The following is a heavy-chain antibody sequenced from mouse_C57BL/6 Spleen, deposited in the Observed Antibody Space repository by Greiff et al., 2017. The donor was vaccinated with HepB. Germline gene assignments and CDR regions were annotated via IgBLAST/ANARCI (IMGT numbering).Heavy chain of an antibody. CDR1: GYTFTSYW. CDR2: INPSNGGT. CDR3: ARPDGYYVQFDY. J-gene: IGHJ2*01. Sequence: QVQLQQSGTELVKPGASVKLSCKASGYTFTSYWMHWVKQRPGQGLEWIGNINPSNGGTNYNEKFKSKATLTVDKSSSTAYMQLSSLTSEDSAVYYCARPDGYYVQFDYWGQGTTLTVSS. V-gene: IGHV1-53*01. D-gene: IGHD2-3*01.